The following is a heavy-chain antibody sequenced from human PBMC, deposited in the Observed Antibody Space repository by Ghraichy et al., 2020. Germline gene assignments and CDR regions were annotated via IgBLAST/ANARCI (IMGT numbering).Heavy chain of an antibody. Sequence: GGSQRLSCAASGFTVSSNYMSWVRQAPGKGLEWVSVIYSGGSTYYTDSVKGRFTISRDNSKNTLYLQMNSLRAEDTAVYYCATSEFDYWGQGTLVTVSS. CDR2: IYSGGST. V-gene: IGHV3-53*01. CDR3: ATSEFDY. CDR1: GFTVSSNY. J-gene: IGHJ4*02.